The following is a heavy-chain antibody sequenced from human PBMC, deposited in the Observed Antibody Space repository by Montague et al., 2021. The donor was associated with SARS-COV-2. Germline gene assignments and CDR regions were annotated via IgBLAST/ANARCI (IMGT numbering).Heavy chain of an antibody. V-gene: IGHV4-34*01. D-gene: IGHD3-10*01. CDR2: INHSGST. J-gene: IGHJ5*02. Sequence: SETLSLTCAVSGGSFSGYYWSWIRQPPGKGLEWIGEINHSGSTNYNPSLKSRVTISVDTSKNQFSLKLSSVTAADTAVYYCARGRKRITVVRGVIIDWFDPWGQGTLVTVSS. CDR3: ARGRKRITVVRGVIIDWFDP. CDR1: GGSFSGYY.